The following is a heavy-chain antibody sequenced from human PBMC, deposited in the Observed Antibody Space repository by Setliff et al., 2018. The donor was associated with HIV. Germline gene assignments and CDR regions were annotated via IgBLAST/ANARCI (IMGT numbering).Heavy chain of an antibody. CDR3: ARSKTFYDFWGGYYTHGAFKI. Sequence: SETLSLTCTVSSGSITSRTYYWGWIRQPPGKGLKWIGSIFYSGITYYNPSLKSRVSISVDTSKNQFSLNLTSVTAADTAVYYCARSKTFYDFWGGYYTHGAFKIWGLGTMVTVSS. D-gene: IGHD3-3*01. CDR2: IFYSGIT. J-gene: IGHJ3*02. V-gene: IGHV4-39*01. CDR1: SGSITSRTYY.